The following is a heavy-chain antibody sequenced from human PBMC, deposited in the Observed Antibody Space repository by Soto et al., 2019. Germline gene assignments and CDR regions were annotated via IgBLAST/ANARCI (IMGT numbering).Heavy chain of an antibody. CDR2: VSYDGSNK. J-gene: IGHJ4*02. V-gene: IGHV3-30-3*01. CDR3: ARGPSSLTRFDY. CDR1: GFTFSSYA. Sequence: GGSLRLSCAASGFTFSSYAMHWVRQAPGKGLEWVAVVSYDGSNKYYADSVKGRFTTSRDNSKNTLYLQMNSLRAEDTAVYYCARGPSSLTRFDYWGQGTLVTVSS. D-gene: IGHD2-2*01.